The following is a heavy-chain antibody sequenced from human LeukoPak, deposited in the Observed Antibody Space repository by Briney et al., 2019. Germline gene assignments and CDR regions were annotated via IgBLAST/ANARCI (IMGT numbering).Heavy chain of an antibody. V-gene: IGHV4-61*01. CDR1: GGSVSSGSYY. J-gene: IGHJ4*02. CDR3: ARGAPLYFDWTGPFDY. D-gene: IGHD3-9*01. CDR2: IYYSGST. Sequence: SETLSLTCTVSGGSVSSGSYYWSWIRQPPGKGLEWIGYIYYSGSTNYNPPLKSRVTISVDTSKNQFSLKLSSVTAADTAVYYCARGAPLYFDWTGPFDYWGQGTLVTVSS.